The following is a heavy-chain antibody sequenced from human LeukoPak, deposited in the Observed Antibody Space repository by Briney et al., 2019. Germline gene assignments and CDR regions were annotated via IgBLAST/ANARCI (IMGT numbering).Heavy chain of an antibody. D-gene: IGHD5-12*01. V-gene: IGHV4-4*02. J-gene: IGHJ4*03. CDR2: IHHSGST. CDR3: ARGLVDTGRSRFDY. Sequence: SGTLSLTCAVSGDSISSGNWWSWVRQPPGKGLEWIGEIHHSGSTNYNPSLKSRVTISVDKPNNQLSLKMTSVTAADTAVYYCARGLVDTGRSRFDYWGPGTAVTVSS. CDR1: GDSISSGNW.